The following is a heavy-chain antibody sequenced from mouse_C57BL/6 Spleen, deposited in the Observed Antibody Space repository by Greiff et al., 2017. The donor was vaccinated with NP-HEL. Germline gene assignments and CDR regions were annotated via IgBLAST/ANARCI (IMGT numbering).Heavy chain of an antibody. D-gene: IGHD1-1*01. Sequence: VQLKQSGAELVRPGASVKLSCTASGFNIKDYYMHWVKQRPEQGLEWIGRIDPEDGDTEYAPKFQGKATMTADISSNTAYLQLSSLTSEDTAVYYCTPITTVEPFAYWGQGTLVTVSA. J-gene: IGHJ3*01. CDR3: TPITTVEPFAY. CDR1: GFNIKDYY. CDR2: IDPEDGDT. V-gene: IGHV14-1*01.